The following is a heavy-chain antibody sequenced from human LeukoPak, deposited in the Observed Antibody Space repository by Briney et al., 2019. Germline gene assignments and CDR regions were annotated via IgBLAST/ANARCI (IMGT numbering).Heavy chain of an antibody. CDR2: INPNRGGT. D-gene: IGHD6-13*01. V-gene: IGHV1-2*02. CDR3: AKDRERGRIAAAGPVDY. CDR1: GYTFTGHY. J-gene: IGHJ4*02. Sequence: ASVKVSCKASGYTFTGHYMHWVRQAPGQGLEWMGWINPNRGGTNFAQKFQGRVTMTRDTSITTAYMELSRLRSDDTAVYYCAKDRERGRIAAAGPVDYWGQGTLVTVSS.